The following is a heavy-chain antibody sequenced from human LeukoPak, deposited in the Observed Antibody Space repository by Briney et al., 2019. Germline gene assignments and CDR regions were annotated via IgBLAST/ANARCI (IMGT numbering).Heavy chain of an antibody. J-gene: IGHJ3*02. V-gene: IGHV1-69*05. CDR1: GGTFSSYA. D-gene: IGHD3-3*01. Sequence: SVKVSCKASGGTFSSYAISWVRQAPGQGLEWMGGIIPIFGTANYAQKFQGRVTITTDESTSTAYMELSSLRSEDTAVYYCARDHMGVTIFGGAAAFDIWGQGTMVTVSS. CDR3: ARDHMGVTIFGGAAAFDI. CDR2: IIPIFGTA.